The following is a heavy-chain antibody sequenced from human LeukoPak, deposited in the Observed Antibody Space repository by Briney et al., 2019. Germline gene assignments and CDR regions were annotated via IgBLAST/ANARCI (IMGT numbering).Heavy chain of an antibody. J-gene: IGHJ1*01. Sequence: GGSLRLSCAASGFTFSSYSMNWVRQAPGKGLEWVSSISSSSSYIYYADSVKGRFTISRDNAKNSLYLQMNSLRAEDTAVYYCAKDLSGGKGLGYFQHWGQGTLVTVSS. D-gene: IGHD4-23*01. CDR2: ISSSSSYI. CDR1: GFTFSSYS. CDR3: AKDLSGGKGLGYFQH. V-gene: IGHV3-21*01.